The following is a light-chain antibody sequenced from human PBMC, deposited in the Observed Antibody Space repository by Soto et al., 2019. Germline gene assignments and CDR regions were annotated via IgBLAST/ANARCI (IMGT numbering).Light chain of an antibody. CDR1: TSNIGRNT. CDR2: STN. V-gene: IGLV1-44*01. J-gene: IGLJ2*01. Sequence: QPVLTQPPSASGTPGQRVTISCSGSTSNIGRNTVTWYQQLPRSAPKLLIYSTNQRPSGVPDRFSGSKSGTSASLAISGLQSGDEADYYCAAWDDSLNGYVAFGGGTQLTVL. CDR3: AAWDDSLNGYVA.